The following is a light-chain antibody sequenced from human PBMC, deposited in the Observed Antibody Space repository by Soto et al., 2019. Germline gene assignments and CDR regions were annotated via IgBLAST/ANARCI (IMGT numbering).Light chain of an antibody. Sequence: EIVVTQSPGTLSLSPGERATLSCRASQSLSSSHLAWYQHKPGQAPRLHIYAASSRATGSPDRFSGGGSGTDLTLTISRLEPEDFAVYYCQQYGYSPITFGQGTRLENK. CDR1: QSLSSSH. J-gene: IGKJ5*01. V-gene: IGKV3-20*01. CDR2: AAS. CDR3: QQYGYSPIT.